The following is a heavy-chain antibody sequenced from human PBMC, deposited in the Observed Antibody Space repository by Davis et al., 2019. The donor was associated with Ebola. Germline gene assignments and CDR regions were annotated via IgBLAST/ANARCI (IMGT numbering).Heavy chain of an antibody. Sequence: ASVKVSCKASGYTFTGYYMHWVRQAPGQGLEWMGWINPNSGGTNYAQKFQGRVTMTRDTSISTAYMELSRLRSDDTAVYYCARDGSGWSTVTNADYWGQGTLVTVSS. J-gene: IGHJ4*02. V-gene: IGHV1-2*02. CDR2: INPNSGGT. CDR1: GYTFTGYY. CDR3: ARDGSGWSTVTNADY. D-gene: IGHD4-17*01.